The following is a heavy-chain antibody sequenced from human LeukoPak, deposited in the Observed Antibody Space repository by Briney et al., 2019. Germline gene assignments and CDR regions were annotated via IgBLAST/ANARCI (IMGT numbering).Heavy chain of an antibody. Sequence: SETLSLTCAVYGGSFSGYYGSWIRQPPGKGLEWSGEINQSGSTNYNPSLKSRVTISAHTSKNQFSLKLSSVTAADTAVYYCARVSRTWLAWYFDLWGRGTLVTVSS. CDR3: ARVSRTWLAWYFDL. V-gene: IGHV4-34*01. CDR1: GGSFSGYY. J-gene: IGHJ2*01. CDR2: INQSGST. D-gene: IGHD6-13*01.